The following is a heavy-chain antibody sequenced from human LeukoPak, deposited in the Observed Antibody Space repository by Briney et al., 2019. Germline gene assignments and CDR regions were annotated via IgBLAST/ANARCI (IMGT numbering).Heavy chain of an antibody. CDR1: GFTFSSYA. CDR2: ISYDGSNK. D-gene: IGHD3-9*01. CDR3: ARDMAPGDDILTGYLDY. Sequence: PGGSLRLSCAASGFTFSSYAMNWVRQAPGRGLEWVAVISYDGSNKYYADSVKGRFTISRDNSKNTLYLQMNSLRAEDTAVYYCARDMAPGDDILTGYLDYWGQGTLVTVSS. J-gene: IGHJ4*02. V-gene: IGHV3-30-3*01.